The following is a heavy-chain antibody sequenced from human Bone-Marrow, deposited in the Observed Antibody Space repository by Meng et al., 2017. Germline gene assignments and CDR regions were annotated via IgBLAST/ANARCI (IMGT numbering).Heavy chain of an antibody. V-gene: IGHV1-69*13. Sequence: SVKVSCKASGVTFSSYAISWVRQAPGQGLEWMGGIIPIFGTANYAQKFQGRVTITADESTSTAYMELSSLRSEDTAVYYCARRRKDYGDYVPYYYGMDVWGQGTTVTVSS. J-gene: IGHJ6*02. D-gene: IGHD4-17*01. CDR2: IIPIFGTA. CDR1: GVTFSSYA. CDR3: ARRRKDYGDYVPYYYGMDV.